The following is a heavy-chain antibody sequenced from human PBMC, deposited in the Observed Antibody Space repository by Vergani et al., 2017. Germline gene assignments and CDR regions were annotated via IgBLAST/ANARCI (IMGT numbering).Heavy chain of an antibody. CDR3: ARDKSADSWDDAFDI. CDR2: IWYDGSNK. CDR1: GFTFSSYG. D-gene: IGHD2-15*01. V-gene: IGHV3-33*01. Sequence: QVQLVESGGGVVQPGRSLRLSCAASGFTFSSYGMHWVRQAPGKGLEWVAVIWYDGSNKYYADSVKGRFTISRDNSKNTLYLQMNSLRAEDTAVYYCARDKSADSWDDAFDIWGQGTMVTVSS. J-gene: IGHJ3*02.